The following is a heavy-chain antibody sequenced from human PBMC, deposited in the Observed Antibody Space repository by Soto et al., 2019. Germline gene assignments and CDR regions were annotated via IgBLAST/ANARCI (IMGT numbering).Heavy chain of an antibody. V-gene: IGHV4-31*03. J-gene: IGHJ4*02. D-gene: IGHD6-13*01. Sequence: QVQLQESGPGLVKPSQTLSLTCTVSGGSISSGGYYWSWIRQHPGKGLEWIGYIYYSGSTYYNPSPKGRVTISVDTSKNQCSLKLSSVTAADTAVYYCAREVQQLVLDYWGQGTLVTVSS. CDR1: GGSISSGGYY. CDR3: AREVQQLVLDY. CDR2: IYYSGST.